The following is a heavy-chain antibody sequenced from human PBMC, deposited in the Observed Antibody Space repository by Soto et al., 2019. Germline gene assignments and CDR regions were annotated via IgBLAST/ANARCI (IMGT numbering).Heavy chain of an antibody. Sequence: SETLSLTCAVYGGSFSGYYWSWIRQPPGKGLEWIGEINHSGSTNYNPSLKSRVTISVDTSKNQFSLKLSSVTAADMAVYYCARGASIAAAGDYWGQGTLVTVS. J-gene: IGHJ4*02. CDR3: ARGASIAAAGDY. CDR1: GGSFSGYY. D-gene: IGHD6-13*01. V-gene: IGHV4-34*01. CDR2: INHSGST.